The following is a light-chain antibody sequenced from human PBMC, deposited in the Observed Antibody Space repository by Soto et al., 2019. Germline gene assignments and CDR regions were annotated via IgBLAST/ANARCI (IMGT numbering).Light chain of an antibody. Sequence: EIQMTQSPPSLSGSAGGRATISCRASQRISSNFAWYRQKPGQVPTLLIYVASTMATGIPARFSGSGSGTEFTLTISSLQSEDFAVYYCQKYNNWPYTFGQGTKLEIK. CDR2: VAS. CDR3: QKYNNWPYT. J-gene: IGKJ2*01. V-gene: IGKV3-15*01. CDR1: QRISSN.